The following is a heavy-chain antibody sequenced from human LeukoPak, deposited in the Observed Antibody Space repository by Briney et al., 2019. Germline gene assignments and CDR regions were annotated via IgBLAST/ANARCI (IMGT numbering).Heavy chain of an antibody. Sequence: AEALKISFKGSGCSFTSYWIGWVRRMPGEGLGGMGIIHPGDSDTRYSPSFQGQVTILADKSISTACLQRSRLQASDTAMYYCARRSYCSSTSCFTLDYWGQGSLVTVSS. CDR1: GCSFTSYW. J-gene: IGHJ4*02. D-gene: IGHD2-2*01. CDR3: ARRSYCSSTSCFTLDY. CDR2: IHPGDSDT. V-gene: IGHV5-51*01.